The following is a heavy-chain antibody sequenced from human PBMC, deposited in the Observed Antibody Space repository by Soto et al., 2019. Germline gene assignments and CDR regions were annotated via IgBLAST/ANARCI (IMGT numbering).Heavy chain of an antibody. D-gene: IGHD1-26*01. CDR2: TVLGSGNT. CDR3: AARISGGSYSY. V-gene: IGHV1-58*02. J-gene: IGHJ4*02. CDR1: GFIFTNSA. Sequence: QMQLVQSGPEVKKPGTSVKVSCKASGFIFTNSAMQWVRQARGQRPEWIGWTVLGSGNTNYAQRFQERVTITRDMSTSTAYMELSSLRSEDTAVYYCAARISGGSYSYWGQGTLVTVSS.